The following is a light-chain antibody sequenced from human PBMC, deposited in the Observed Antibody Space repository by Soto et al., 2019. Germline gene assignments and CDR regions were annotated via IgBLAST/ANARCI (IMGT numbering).Light chain of an antibody. CDR3: SSYTSSSTLV. CDR2: EVS. CDR1: SSDVGGYNY. Sequence: QSALTQPASVSGSPGQSITISCTGTSSDVGGYNYVSWYQQHPGKAPKLMIYEVSNRPPGVSNRFSGSKSGNTASLTISGPQAEDEADYYCSSYTSSSTLVFGGGTKLTVL. V-gene: IGLV2-14*01. J-gene: IGLJ3*02.